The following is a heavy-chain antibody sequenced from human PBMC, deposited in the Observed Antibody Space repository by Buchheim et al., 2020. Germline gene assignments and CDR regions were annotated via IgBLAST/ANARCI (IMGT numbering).Heavy chain of an antibody. D-gene: IGHD5-18*01. J-gene: IGHJ4*02. Sequence: QVQLVESGGGVVQPGRSLRLSCAASGFTFSSYGMHWVRQAPGKGLEWVAVISYDGSNKYYADSVKGRFTISRDNSKNTPYPQMNSLRAEDTAVYYCAKGTAPDNYWGQGTL. V-gene: IGHV3-30*18. CDR2: ISYDGSNK. CDR3: AKGTAPDNY. CDR1: GFTFSSYG.